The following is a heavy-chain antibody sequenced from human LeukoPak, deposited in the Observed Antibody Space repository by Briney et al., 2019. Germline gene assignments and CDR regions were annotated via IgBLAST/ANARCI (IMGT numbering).Heavy chain of an antibody. CDR3: AREDCGGDCYHY. J-gene: IGHJ4*02. Sequence: ASVKASCKASGYTFTGYFIHWVRQAPGQGLEWMGWINPNSGGTNYAQKFQDRVTMTRDTSISTVYMKLSRLRSDDTAVYYCAREDCGGDCYHYWGQGTLVTVSS. D-gene: IGHD2-21*02. V-gene: IGHV1-2*02. CDR1: GYTFTGYF. CDR2: INPNSGGT.